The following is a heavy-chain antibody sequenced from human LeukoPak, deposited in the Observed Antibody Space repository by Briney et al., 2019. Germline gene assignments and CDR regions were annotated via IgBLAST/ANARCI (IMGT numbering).Heavy chain of an antibody. CDR1: GGSISSYY. CDR2: VYYSGST. CDR3: ARVGYSFGYGDFDY. V-gene: IGHV4-59*01. D-gene: IGHD5-18*01. J-gene: IGHJ4*02. Sequence: SETLSLTCTVSGGSISSYYWSWIRQPPGKGLEWIGYVYYSGSTTYNPSLKSRVTISVDTSKGQFSLKLSSVTAADTAVYFCARVGYSFGYGDFDYWGQGTLVTVSS.